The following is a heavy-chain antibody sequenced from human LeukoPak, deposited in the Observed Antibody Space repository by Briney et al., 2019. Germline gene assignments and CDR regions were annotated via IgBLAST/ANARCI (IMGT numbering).Heavy chain of an antibody. CDR3: ARRRVYCSSTSCYAFWFDP. V-gene: IGHV4-34*01. Sequence: SETLSLTCAVYGGSFSGYYWSWIRQPPGKGLEWIGEINHSGSTNHNPSLKSRVTISVDTSKNQFSLKLSSVTAADTAVYYCARRRVYCSSTSCYAFWFDPWGQGTLVTVSS. D-gene: IGHD2-2*01. CDR1: GGSFSGYY. J-gene: IGHJ5*02. CDR2: INHSGST.